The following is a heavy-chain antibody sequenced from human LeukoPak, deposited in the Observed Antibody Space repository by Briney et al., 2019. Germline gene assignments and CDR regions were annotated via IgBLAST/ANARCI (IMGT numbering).Heavy chain of an antibody. V-gene: IGHV3-21*01. CDR1: GFTFSSYS. Sequence: GGSLRLSCAASGFTFSSYSMNWVRQAPGKGLEWVSSISSSSSYIYYADSVKGRFTISGDNAKNSLYLQMNSLRAEDTAVYYCAAIRGGSAAYYYYGMDVWGQGTTVTVSS. CDR3: AAIRGGSAAYYYYGMDV. CDR2: ISSSSSYI. D-gene: IGHD2-15*01. J-gene: IGHJ6*02.